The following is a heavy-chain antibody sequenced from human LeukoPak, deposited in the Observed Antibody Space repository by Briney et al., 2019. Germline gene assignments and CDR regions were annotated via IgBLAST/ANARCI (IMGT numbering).Heavy chain of an antibody. Sequence: GGSLRLSCGASGFTFTSHWMSWVRQAPGKGLEWVANIKQDGNEKYYVESVKGRFIISRDNSKNTLYLQMNSLRAEDTAVYYCAKDPTIAAAGLYYFDYWGQGTLVTVSS. CDR2: IKQDGNEK. V-gene: IGHV3-7*01. CDR1: GFTFTSHW. D-gene: IGHD6-13*01. CDR3: AKDPTIAAAGLYYFDY. J-gene: IGHJ4*02.